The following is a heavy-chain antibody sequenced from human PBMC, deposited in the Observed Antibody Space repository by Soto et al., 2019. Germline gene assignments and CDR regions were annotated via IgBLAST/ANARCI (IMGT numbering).Heavy chain of an antibody. D-gene: IGHD6-6*01. CDR3: ARGSTVARPRVYFDF. CDR1: GGSISSYY. J-gene: IGHJ4*02. Sequence: SETLSLTCTVSGGSISSYYWSWIRQPPGKGLEWTGYIYYGGNTYYNPSLKSRITISVDTSKDQFSLKLSSVTAADSAVYYCARGSTVARPRVYFDFWGQGAQVTVSS. V-gene: IGHV4-59*01. CDR2: IYYGGNT.